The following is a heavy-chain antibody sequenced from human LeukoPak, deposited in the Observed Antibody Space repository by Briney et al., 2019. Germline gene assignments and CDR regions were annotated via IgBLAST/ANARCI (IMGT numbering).Heavy chain of an antibody. CDR2: INHSGST. Sequence: GSLRLSCAASGFTFSDYYMSWIRQPPGKGLEWIGEINHSGSTNYNPSLKSRVTISVDTSKNQFSLKLSSVTAADTAVYYCARRGEGYFDYWGQGTLVTVSS. CDR1: GFTFSDYY. CDR3: ARRGEGYFDY. J-gene: IGHJ4*02. V-gene: IGHV4-34*01.